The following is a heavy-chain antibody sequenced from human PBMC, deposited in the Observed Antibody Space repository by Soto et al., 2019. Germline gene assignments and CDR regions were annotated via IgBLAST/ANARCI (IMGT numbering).Heavy chain of an antibody. D-gene: IGHD1-26*01. J-gene: IGHJ1*01. CDR3: MDRLYDVVGGLELLHH. Sequence: EVQLVQSGAEVKKPGESLKISCKASGYSLINSFSKYWIGWVRQMPCKGLEWMGIIYPDGSETQYSPSFQGQVTISADPSTRTAYLQWSSLKASETAKYYCMDRLYDVVGGLELLHHWGQGTLVTVSS. V-gene: IGHV5-51*01. CDR2: IYPDGSET. CDR1: GYSLINSFSKYW.